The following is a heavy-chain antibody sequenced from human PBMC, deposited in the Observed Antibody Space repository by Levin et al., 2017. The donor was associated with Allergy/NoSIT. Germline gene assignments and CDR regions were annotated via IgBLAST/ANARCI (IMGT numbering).Heavy chain of an antibody. V-gene: IGHV3-9*01. Sequence: GGSLRLSCAASGFTFDDYAMHWVRQAPGKGLEWVSGISWNSGSIGYADSVKGRFTISRDNAKNSLYLQMNSLRAEDTALYYCAKDRKFYDFWSGYYPNYYYYGMDVWGQGTTVTVSS. D-gene: IGHD3-3*01. CDR1: GFTFDDYA. J-gene: IGHJ6*02. CDR2: ISWNSGSI. CDR3: AKDRKFYDFWSGYYPNYYYYGMDV.